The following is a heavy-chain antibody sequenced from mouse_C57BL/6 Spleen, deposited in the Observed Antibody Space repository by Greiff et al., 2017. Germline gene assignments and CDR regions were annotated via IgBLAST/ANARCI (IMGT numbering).Heavy chain of an antibody. CDR2: INPNNGGT. J-gene: IGHJ2*01. V-gene: IGHV1-26*01. CDR3: ARSYDGYYVLDY. CDR1: GYTFTDYY. D-gene: IGHD2-3*01. Sequence: EVQLQQSGPELVKPGASVKISCKASGYTFTDYYMNWVKQSHGKSLEWIGDINPNNGGTSYNQKFKGKATLTVDKSSSTAYMELRSLTSEDSAVYYCARSYDGYYVLDYWGQGTTLTVSS.